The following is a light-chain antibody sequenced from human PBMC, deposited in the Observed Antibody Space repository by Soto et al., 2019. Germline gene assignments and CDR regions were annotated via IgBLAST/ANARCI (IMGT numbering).Light chain of an antibody. J-gene: IGLJ2*01. V-gene: IGLV2-14*01. CDR3: SSYAANSLVV. CDR2: EVS. Sequence: QSALTQPASVSGSPGQSITLSCTGTISDVGAYNYVSWYQQHPGKAPKLIIYEVSNRAAAVSNRFSGSKSGNTASLTISGLQAGDEADYFCSSYAANSLVVFGGGTKVTVL. CDR1: ISDVGAYNY.